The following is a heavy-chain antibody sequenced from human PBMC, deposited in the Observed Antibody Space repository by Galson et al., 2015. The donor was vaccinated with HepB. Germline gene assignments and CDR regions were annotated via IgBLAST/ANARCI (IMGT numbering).Heavy chain of an antibody. V-gene: IGHV3-66*02. J-gene: IGHJ4*02. CDR3: ARAGYCSGGSCYFFDY. Sequence: SLRLSCAASGFTVSSNYMSWVRQAPGKGLEWVSVIYSGGSTYCADSVKGRFTISRDNSKNTLYLQMNSLRAEDTAVYYCARAGYCSGGSCYFFDYWGQGTLVTVSS. CDR1: GFTVSSNY. CDR2: IYSGGST. D-gene: IGHD2-15*01.